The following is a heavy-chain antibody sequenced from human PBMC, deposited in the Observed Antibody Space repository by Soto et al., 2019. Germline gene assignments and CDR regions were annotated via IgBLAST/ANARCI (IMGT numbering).Heavy chain of an antibody. CDR1: GFTFSDYY. V-gene: IGHV3-11*01. D-gene: IGHD1-1*01. Sequence: GGSLRLSCAASGFTFSDYYMSWIRQAPGKGLEWVSYISSSGSTIYYADSVKGRFTISRDNAKNSLYLQMNSLRAEDTAVYYCARDTTTPGYYYMDVWGKGTTVTVSS. CDR3: ARDTTTPGYYYMDV. J-gene: IGHJ6*03. CDR2: ISSSGSTI.